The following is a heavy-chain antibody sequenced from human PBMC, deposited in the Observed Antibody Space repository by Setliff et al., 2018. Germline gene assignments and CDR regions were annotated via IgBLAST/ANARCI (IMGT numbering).Heavy chain of an antibody. CDR1: GFVFITYA. D-gene: IGHD2-2*01. V-gene: IGHV1-18*01. Sequence: ASVKVSCKASGFVFITYAITWVRQAPGQGLEWMGWISGYYNKTNYAQKFQDRVTMTTDTSTGTAYMELRSLKSDDTAVYYCTRGPKDFVVPPTANIFDYWGQGTVVTVS. CDR3: TRGPKDFVVPPTANIFDY. J-gene: IGHJ4*02. CDR2: ISGYYNKT.